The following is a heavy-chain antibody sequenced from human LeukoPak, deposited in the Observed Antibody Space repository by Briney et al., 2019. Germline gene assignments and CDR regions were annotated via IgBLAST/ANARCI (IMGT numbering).Heavy chain of an antibody. Sequence: ASVKVSCKASGYTFTSYGISWVRQAPGQGLEWMGGIIPIFGTANYAQKFQGRVTITADESTSTAYMELSSLRSEDTAVYYCASWRGVVPAAMGSDWFGPWGQGTLVTVSS. CDR3: ASWRGVVPAAMGSDWFGP. J-gene: IGHJ5*02. CDR1: GYTFTSYG. D-gene: IGHD2-2*01. V-gene: IGHV1-69*13. CDR2: IIPIFGTA.